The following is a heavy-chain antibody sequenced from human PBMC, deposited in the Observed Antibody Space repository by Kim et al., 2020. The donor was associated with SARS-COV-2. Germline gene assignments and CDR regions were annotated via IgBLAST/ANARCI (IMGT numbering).Heavy chain of an antibody. J-gene: IGHJ6*02. D-gene: IGHD3-22*01. CDR2: IRTKAYGGTT. CDR3: TRRTGYSSGYYDYYGTDV. V-gene: IGHV3-49*04. Sequence: GGSLRLSCTTSGFTFGDYAMSWVRQAPGKGLEWVGFIRTKAYGGTTEYAASVKGRFTISRDDSKSIAYLQMNSLKTEDTAVYYCTRRTGYSSGYYDYYGTDVWGQGTTVTVSS. CDR1: GFTFGDYA.